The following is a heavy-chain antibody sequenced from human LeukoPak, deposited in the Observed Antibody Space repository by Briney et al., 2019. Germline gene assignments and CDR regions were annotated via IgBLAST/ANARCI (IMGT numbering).Heavy chain of an antibody. CDR3: ARGSYYYDSSGYAFWGY. CDR2: INPHSGGT. V-gene: IGHV1-2*02. Sequence: ASVKVSCKASGYTFTGYYMHWVRQAPGQGLEWMGWINPHSGGTNYAQKFQGRVTMTRDTSISTAYMELSRLRSDDTAVYYCARGSYYYDSSGYAFWGYWGQGTLVTVSS. J-gene: IGHJ4*02. CDR1: GYTFTGYY. D-gene: IGHD3-22*01.